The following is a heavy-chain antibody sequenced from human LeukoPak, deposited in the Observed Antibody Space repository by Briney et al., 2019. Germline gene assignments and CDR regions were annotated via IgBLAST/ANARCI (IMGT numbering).Heavy chain of an antibody. V-gene: IGHV4-30-4*03. D-gene: IGHD3-10*01. Sequence: SETLSLTCTVSGGSISSGDYYWSWIRQPPGKGLEWIGYIYYSGSTYYNPSLKSRVTISVDTSKNQLSLKLSSVTAADTAVYYCAKGSWGYHYYMDVWGKGTTVTVSS. CDR3: AKGSWGYHYYMDV. CDR1: GGSISSGDYY. CDR2: IYYSGST. J-gene: IGHJ6*03.